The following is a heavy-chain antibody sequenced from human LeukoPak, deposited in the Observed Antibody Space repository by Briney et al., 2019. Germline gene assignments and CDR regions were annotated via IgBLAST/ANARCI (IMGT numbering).Heavy chain of an antibody. CDR2: IPHGGSDK. CDR3: AGTYYYDSSGYSHEY. D-gene: IGHD3-22*01. J-gene: IGHJ4*02. CDR1: GITFSTYD. Sequence: GRSLRLSCAASGITFSTYDMHWVRQAPGKGLEWVAVIPHGGSDKSFADSVKGRFSISRDNSKNTLYLQMNSLRAEDTAVYYCAGTYYYDSSGYSHEYWGQGTLVTVSS. V-gene: IGHV3-30*03.